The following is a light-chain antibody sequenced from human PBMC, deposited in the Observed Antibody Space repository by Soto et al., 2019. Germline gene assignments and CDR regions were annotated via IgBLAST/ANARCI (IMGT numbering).Light chain of an antibody. CDR2: DAS. V-gene: IGKV1-33*01. J-gene: IGKJ5*01. CDR3: QHCDSLPLT. Sequence: DIQMTQSPSSLSASVGDRVTISCQASQGIGNTLNWYQQKPGTAPKLLIYDASNLETGVPSRFSGSGSGTDFTFTIISLQPEDIATYYCQHCDSLPLTFGHGTRLEIK. CDR1: QGIGNT.